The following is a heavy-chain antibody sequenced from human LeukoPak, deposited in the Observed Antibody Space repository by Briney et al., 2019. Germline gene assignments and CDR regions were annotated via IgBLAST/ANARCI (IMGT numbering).Heavy chain of an antibody. CDR1: GGTFSSYA. Sequence: SVKVSCKASGGTFSSYAISWVRQAPGQGLEWMGRIIPILGIANYAQKFQGRVTITADKSTSTAYMELSSLRSEDTAVYYCARTPLRGVITGYFDYWAREPWSPSPQ. CDR2: IIPILGIA. V-gene: IGHV1-69*04. D-gene: IGHD3-10*01. CDR3: ARTPLRGVITGYFDY. J-gene: IGHJ4*02.